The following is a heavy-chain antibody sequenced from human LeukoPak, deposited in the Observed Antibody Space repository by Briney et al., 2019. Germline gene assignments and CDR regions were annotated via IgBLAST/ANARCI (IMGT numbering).Heavy chain of an antibody. CDR2: IKQDGSEK. V-gene: IGHV3-7*04. CDR1: GFNFDDYV. Sequence: GGSLRLSCAASGFNFDDYVMSWVRQAPGKGLERVANIKQDGSEKYYVDSVKGRFTISRDNAKNSLHLQMNSLRAEDTAVYYCARGGNSYAFDIWGQGTMVTVSS. J-gene: IGHJ3*02. D-gene: IGHD4-23*01. CDR3: ARGGNSYAFDI.